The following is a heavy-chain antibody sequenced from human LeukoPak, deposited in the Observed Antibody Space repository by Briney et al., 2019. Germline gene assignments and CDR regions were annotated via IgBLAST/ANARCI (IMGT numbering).Heavy chain of an antibody. V-gene: IGHV4-34*01. CDR3: ARQSGGYEEIDY. D-gene: IGHD5-12*01. CDR2: INHSGGT. CDR1: GGSFSGYY. Sequence: SETLSLTCAVYGGSFSGYYWSWIRQPPGKGLEWIGEINHSGGTNYNPSLKSRVTISVDTSKNQFSLKLSSVTAADTAVYYCARQSGGYEEIDYWGQGTLVTVSS. J-gene: IGHJ4*02.